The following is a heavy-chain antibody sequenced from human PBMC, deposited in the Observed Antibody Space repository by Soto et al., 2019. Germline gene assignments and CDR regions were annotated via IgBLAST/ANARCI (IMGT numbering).Heavy chain of an antibody. CDR1: GYTFTSYY. V-gene: IGHV1-46*01. CDR2: INPSGGST. J-gene: IGHJ4*02. CDR3: ARGDYYDSSGYYYDPLYSFDY. D-gene: IGHD3-22*01. Sequence: ASVKVSCKASGYTFTSYYMHWVRQAPGQGLEWMGIINPSGGSTSYAQKFQGRVTMTRDTSTSTVYMELSSLRSEDTAVYYCARGDYYDSSGYYYDPLYSFDYWGQGTLVTVSS.